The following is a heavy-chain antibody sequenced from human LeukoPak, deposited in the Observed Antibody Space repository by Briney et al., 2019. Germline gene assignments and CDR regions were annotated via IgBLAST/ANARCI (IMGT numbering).Heavy chain of an antibody. V-gene: IGHV1-8*03. Sequence: ASVKVSCKASGYTFTSYDINWVRQATGQGLEWMGWMNPNSGNTGYAQKFQGRVTITRNTTISTAYTELSSLRSEDTAVYYCARSPLSDFWSGYYDKYNWFDPWGQGTLATVSS. J-gene: IGHJ5*02. D-gene: IGHD3-3*01. CDR2: MNPNSGNT. CDR3: ARSPLSDFWSGYYDKYNWFDP. CDR1: GYTFTSYD.